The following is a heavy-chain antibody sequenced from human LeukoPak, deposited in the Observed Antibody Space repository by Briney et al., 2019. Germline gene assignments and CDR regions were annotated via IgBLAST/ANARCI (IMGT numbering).Heavy chain of an antibody. CDR1: GGTFSSYA. CDR3: ARVRVKTGTDAFDI. J-gene: IGHJ3*02. V-gene: IGHV1-69*06. CDR2: IIPIFGTA. Sequence: ASVKVSCKASGGTFSSYAISWVRQAPGQGLEWMGGIIPIFGTANYAQKFQGRVTITADKSTSTAYMELSSLRSEDTAVYYCARVRVKTGTDAFDIWGQGTMVTVSS. D-gene: IGHD1/OR15-1a*01.